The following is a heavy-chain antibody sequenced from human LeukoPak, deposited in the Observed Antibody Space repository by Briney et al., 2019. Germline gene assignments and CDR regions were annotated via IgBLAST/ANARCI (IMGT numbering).Heavy chain of an antibody. CDR1: GFTFSSYA. V-gene: IGHV3-23*01. Sequence: GSLRLSCAASGFTFSSYAMSWVRQAPGKGLEWVSAISGSGGSTYYADSVKGRFTISRDNSKNTLYLQMNSLRAEDTAVYYCRLDSIDYYSFDYWGRGILVTVSS. CDR3: RLDSIDYYSFDY. CDR2: ISGSGGST. J-gene: IGHJ4*02. D-gene: IGHD3-22*01.